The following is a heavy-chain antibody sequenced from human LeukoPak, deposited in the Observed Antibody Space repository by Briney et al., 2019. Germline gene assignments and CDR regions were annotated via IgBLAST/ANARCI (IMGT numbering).Heavy chain of an antibody. V-gene: IGHV3-74*01. Sequence: GGSLRLSCAASGFTFSNYWMHWVRQVPEKGLVWVSRVNPDGSSLTYANSVKGRFTSSRDNARNTLYVQMNRLRVEDTAVYYCARGGSYGDYWGQGILVTVSS. CDR3: ARGGSYGDY. D-gene: IGHD3-16*01. J-gene: IGHJ4*02. CDR2: VNPDGSSL. CDR1: GFTFSNYW.